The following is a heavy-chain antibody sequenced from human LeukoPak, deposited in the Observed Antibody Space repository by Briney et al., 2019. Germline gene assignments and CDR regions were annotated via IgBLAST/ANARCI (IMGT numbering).Heavy chain of an antibody. V-gene: IGHV1-46*01. J-gene: IGHJ4*02. CDR1: GYTFIAYW. CDR2: INPSGGST. Sequence: ASVKVSCKASGYTFIAYWMHWVRQAPGQGLEWMGIINPSGGSTSYAQKFQGRVTMTRDTSTSTVYMELSSLRSEDTAVYYCARGGWLLWPRGGAYYFDYWGQGTLVTVSS. CDR3: ARGGWLLWPRGGAYYFDY. D-gene: IGHD3-10*01.